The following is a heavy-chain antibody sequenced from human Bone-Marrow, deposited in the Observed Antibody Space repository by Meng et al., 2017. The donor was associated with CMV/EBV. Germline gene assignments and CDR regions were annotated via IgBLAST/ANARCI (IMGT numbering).Heavy chain of an antibody. Sequence: ETLSLTCAASGFTFSSYAMSWVRQAPGKGLEWVSAISGSGGSTYYADSVKGRFTISRDNSKNTLYLQMNSLRAEDTAVYYCAKESKYSSGWPGGMDAWGQGTTVTVSS. D-gene: IGHD6-19*01. CDR2: ISGSGGST. CDR1: GFTFSSYA. CDR3: AKESKYSSGWPGGMDA. V-gene: IGHV3-23*01. J-gene: IGHJ6*02.